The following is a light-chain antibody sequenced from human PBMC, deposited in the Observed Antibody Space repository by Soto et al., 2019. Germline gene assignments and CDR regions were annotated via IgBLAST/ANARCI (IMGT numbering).Light chain of an antibody. Sequence: EVVLTQSPATLSLSPGERASLSCRASQNVTSFLVWYQQKPGQPPRLLIYDVSTRATGIAARFSGSGSGTDFTLTISSLEPEDFAVYYCQQRSKWPPTFGQGTKLEVK. CDR1: QNVTSF. V-gene: IGKV3-11*01. J-gene: IGKJ2*01. CDR2: DVS. CDR3: QQRSKWPPT.